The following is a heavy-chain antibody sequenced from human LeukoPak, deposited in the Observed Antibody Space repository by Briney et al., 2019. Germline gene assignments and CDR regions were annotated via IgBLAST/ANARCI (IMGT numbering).Heavy chain of an antibody. J-gene: IGHJ4*02. D-gene: IGHD1-7*01. Sequence: SETLSLTCAVSGGSISSGGYSWSWIRQPPGKGLEWIGYIYHSGSTYYNPSLKSRVTISVDRSKSQFSLKLSSVTAADTAVYYCARDGNTPHWGQGTLVTVSS. V-gene: IGHV4-30-2*01. CDR3: ARDGNTPH. CDR1: GGSISSGGYS. CDR2: IYHSGST.